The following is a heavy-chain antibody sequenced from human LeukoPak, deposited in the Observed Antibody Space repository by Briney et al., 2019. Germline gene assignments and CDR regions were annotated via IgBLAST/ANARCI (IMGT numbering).Heavy chain of an antibody. CDR3: ARYSNIAARFFDY. Sequence: SETLSLTCTVSGGSISNYYWSWIRQPAGRGLGWIGRIYTSGSTNYSPSLKSRLTMSVDTSKNQFSLNLSSVTAADTAVYYCARYSNIAARFFDYWGQGTLVTVSS. CDR2: IYTSGST. D-gene: IGHD6-6*01. CDR1: GGSISNYY. V-gene: IGHV4-4*07. J-gene: IGHJ4*02.